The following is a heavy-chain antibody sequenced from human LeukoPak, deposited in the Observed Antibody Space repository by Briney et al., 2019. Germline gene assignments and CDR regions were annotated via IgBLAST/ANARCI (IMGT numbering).Heavy chain of an antibody. J-gene: IGHJ4*02. CDR2: IRYDGSNK. Sequence: GGSLRLSCAASGFTFSNYGMHWVRQAPGKGLEWVAFIRYDGSNKYYADSVKGRFTISRDNAKNSLYLQMNSLRAEDTALYYCAKDISGSGSYYLDYWGQGTLVTVSS. D-gene: IGHD3-10*01. V-gene: IGHV3-30*02. CDR3: AKDISGSGSYYLDY. CDR1: GFTFSNYG.